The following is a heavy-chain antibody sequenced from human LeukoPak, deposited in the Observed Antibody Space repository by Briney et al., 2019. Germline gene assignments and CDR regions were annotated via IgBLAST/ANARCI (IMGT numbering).Heavy chain of an antibody. J-gene: IGHJ4*02. V-gene: IGHV4-39*01. CDR1: GGSISSSSYY. CDR2: IYYSGST. D-gene: IGHD3-10*01. CDR3: ARHSNYASGSSAKGLFDY. Sequence: SETLSLTCTVSGGSISSSSYYWGWLRQPPGKGLEWIGSIYYSGSTYYNPSLKSRVTMSADTSKDQFSLKLRYVSAADTAVYYCARHSNYASGSSAKGLFDYWGQGTLVTVSS.